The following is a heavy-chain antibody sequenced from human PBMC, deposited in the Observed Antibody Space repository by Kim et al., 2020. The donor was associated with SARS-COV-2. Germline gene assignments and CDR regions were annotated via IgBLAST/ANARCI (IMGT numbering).Heavy chain of an antibody. V-gene: IGHV3-21*01. CDR1: GFTFSSYS. Sequence: GGSLRLSCAASGFTFSSYSMNWVRQAPGKGLEWVSSIISSSSYIYYADSVKGRFTISRDNAKNSLYLQMNSLRAEDTAVYYCARHYGSSGWSDYWGQRTLVNVSS. J-gene: IGHJ4*02. CDR3: ARHYGSSGWSDY. CDR2: IISSSSYI. D-gene: IGHD3-22*01.